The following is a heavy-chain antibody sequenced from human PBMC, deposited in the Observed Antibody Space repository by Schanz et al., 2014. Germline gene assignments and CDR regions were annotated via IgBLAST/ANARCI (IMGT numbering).Heavy chain of an antibody. CDR3: ARTASHDVWRGYIPHYAFDL. Sequence: QVQLVQSGADVKKPGASVKVSCKASGNTLSAYYIHWIRQAPGQGLEWMGWIDPNSGGTNYAQKFQGRVNMTSEPSITTVYMEVNSLTSDDTAVFYCARTASHDVWRGYIPHYAFDLWGQGTVVIVSS. V-gene: IGHV1-2*02. D-gene: IGHD3-3*01. CDR2: IDPNSGGT. CDR1: GNTLSAYY. J-gene: IGHJ3*01.